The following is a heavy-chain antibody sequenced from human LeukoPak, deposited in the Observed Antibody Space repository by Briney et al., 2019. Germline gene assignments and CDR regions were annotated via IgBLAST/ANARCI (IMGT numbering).Heavy chain of an antibody. D-gene: IGHD1-14*01. V-gene: IGHV1-69*13. Sequence: SVKVSCKASGGTFSSYAISWVRQAPGQGLEWMGGIIPIFGTANYAEKFQGRVTITADESTSTAYMELSSLRSEDTAVYYCARAGPEPKLRLFDYWGQGTLVTVSS. CDR1: GGTFSSYA. CDR3: ARAGPEPKLRLFDY. CDR2: IIPIFGTA. J-gene: IGHJ4*02.